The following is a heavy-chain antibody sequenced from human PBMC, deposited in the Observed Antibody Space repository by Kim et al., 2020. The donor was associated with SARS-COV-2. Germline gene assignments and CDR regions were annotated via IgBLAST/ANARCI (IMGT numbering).Heavy chain of an antibody. J-gene: IGHJ5*02. V-gene: IGHV4-59*08. D-gene: IGHD1-26*01. CDR3: ARHFDLQAPVWWLGGFDP. Sequence: SETLSLTCTVSGGSISSYYWSWIRQPPGKGLEWIGYIYYSGSTNYNPSLKSRVTISVDTSKNQFSLKLSSVTAADTAVYYCARHFDLQAPVWWLGGFDPWGQGTLVTVSS. CDR2: IYYSGST. CDR1: GGSISSYY.